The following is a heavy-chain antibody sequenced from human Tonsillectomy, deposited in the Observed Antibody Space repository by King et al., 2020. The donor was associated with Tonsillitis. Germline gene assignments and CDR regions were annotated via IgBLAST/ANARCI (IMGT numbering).Heavy chain of an antibody. V-gene: IGHV3-30*18. CDR3: AKDGIGLSDGYFDL. CDR2: IANDASYE. J-gene: IGHJ2*01. Sequence: VQLVESGGGVVQPGTSLRLSCAASGFTFGYYAMHWVRQAPGKGLEWVALIANDASYENYADSVKGRFTISRDSSKNTLYLEMNSLRVEDTAVYYCAKDGIGLSDGYFDLWGRGALVSASS. D-gene: IGHD3-16*01. CDR1: GFTFGYYA.